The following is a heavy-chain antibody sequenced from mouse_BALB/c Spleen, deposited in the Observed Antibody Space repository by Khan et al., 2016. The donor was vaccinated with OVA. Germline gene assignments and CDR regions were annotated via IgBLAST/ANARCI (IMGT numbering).Heavy chain of an antibody. V-gene: IGHV1-7*01. J-gene: IGHJ3*01. CDR3: ARLGYSWFAY. CDR2: INPTTGYT. Sequence: QVRLQQSGAELAKPGASVKMSCKASGYSFTSYWMHWVKQRPGQGLEWIGYINPTTGYTEYNQKFKDKATLTADKSSTTAYMQLSSLTSEDSAVYYCARLGYSWFAYWGQGTLVTVSA. CDR1: GYSFTSYW. D-gene: IGHD2-3*01.